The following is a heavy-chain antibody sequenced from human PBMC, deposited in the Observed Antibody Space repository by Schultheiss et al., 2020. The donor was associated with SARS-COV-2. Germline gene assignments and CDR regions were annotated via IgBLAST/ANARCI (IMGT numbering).Heavy chain of an antibody. CDR2: ISWNSGSI. V-gene: IGHV3-9*01. CDR3: AKNQHSKIGYYGMDV. D-gene: IGHD4-11*01. Sequence: SLKISCAASGFTFDDYAMHWVRQAPGKGLEWVSGISWNSGSIGYADSVKGRFTISRDNAKNSLYLQMNSLRAEDTALYYCAKNQHSKIGYYGMDVWGQGTTVTVSS. J-gene: IGHJ6*02. CDR1: GFTFDDYA.